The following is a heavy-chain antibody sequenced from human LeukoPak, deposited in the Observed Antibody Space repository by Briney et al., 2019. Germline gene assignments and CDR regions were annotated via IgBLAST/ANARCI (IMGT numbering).Heavy chain of an antibody. CDR3: AKDPVDGKNSNHVWFHL. Sequence: PGGSLRLSCAASRFTISTYAMSWVRQAPGKGLEWVSGISGSGGSTYYADSVKGRFTISRDNSKNSLYLQMNSLRAEDTAVYYCAKDPVDGKNSNHVWFHLWGRGTLVTVSS. V-gene: IGHV3-23*01. CDR2: ISGSGGST. D-gene: IGHD4-11*01. J-gene: IGHJ2*01. CDR1: RFTISTYA.